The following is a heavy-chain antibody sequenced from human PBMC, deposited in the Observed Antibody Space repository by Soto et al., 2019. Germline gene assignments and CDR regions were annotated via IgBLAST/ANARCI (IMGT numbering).Heavy chain of an antibody. CDR3: ARDFMYSSSWPFDY. Sequence: PGGSLRLSCAASGFTFSSYWMSWVRQAPGKGLEWVANIKQDGSEKYYVDSVKGRFTISRDNAKNSLYLQMNSLRAEDTAVYYCARDFMYSSSWPFDYWGQGTLVTVSS. D-gene: IGHD6-13*01. CDR1: GFTFSSYW. J-gene: IGHJ4*02. CDR2: IKQDGSEK. V-gene: IGHV3-7*01.